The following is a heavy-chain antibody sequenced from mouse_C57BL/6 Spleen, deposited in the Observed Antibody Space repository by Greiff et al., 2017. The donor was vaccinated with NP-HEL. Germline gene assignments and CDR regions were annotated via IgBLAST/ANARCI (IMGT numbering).Heavy chain of an antibody. J-gene: IGHJ4*01. D-gene: IGHD1-1*01. Sequence: EVQLVESGPGLAKPSQTLSLTCSVTGYSITSDYWNWIRKFPGNKLEYMGYISYSGSTYYNPSLKSRISIIRDTSKNQYYLQLNSVTTEDTATYYCARGGYYGSSYRNYAMDYWGQGTSVTVSS. CDR1: GYSITSDY. V-gene: IGHV3-8*01. CDR2: ISYSGST. CDR3: ARGGYYGSSYRNYAMDY.